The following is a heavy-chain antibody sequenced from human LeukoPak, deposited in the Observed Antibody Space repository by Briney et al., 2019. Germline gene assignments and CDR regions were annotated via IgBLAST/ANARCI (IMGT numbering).Heavy chain of an antibody. CDR3: ARGGRDYYGSGSYYSFFDY. J-gene: IGHJ4*02. Sequence: ASVKVSCKASGGTFSSYAISWVRQAPGQGLEWMGGIIPIFGTANYAQKFQGRVTITTDESTSTAYMELSSLRSEDTAVYYCARGGRDYYGSGSYYSFFDYWGQGTLVTVSS. CDR1: GGTFSSYA. CDR2: IIPIFGTA. D-gene: IGHD3-10*01. V-gene: IGHV1-69*05.